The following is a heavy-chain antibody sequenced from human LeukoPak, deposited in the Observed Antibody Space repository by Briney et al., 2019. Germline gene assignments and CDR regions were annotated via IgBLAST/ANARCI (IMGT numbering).Heavy chain of an antibody. J-gene: IGHJ5*02. CDR3: AREGHASGNYFNGWFDP. D-gene: IGHD3-10*01. Sequence: ASVKVSCKASGYIFTNYAIHWVRQAPGQRLEWMGWINAGNGNTKYSQKFQGRVSITRDTSANTVYMELSSLRSEDAAVYYCAREGHASGNYFNGWFDPWGQGTLVTVPS. CDR1: GYIFTNYA. V-gene: IGHV1-3*01. CDR2: INAGNGNT.